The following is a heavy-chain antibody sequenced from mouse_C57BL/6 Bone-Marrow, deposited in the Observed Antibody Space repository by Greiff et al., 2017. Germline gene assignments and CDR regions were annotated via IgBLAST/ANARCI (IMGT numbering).Heavy chain of an antibody. Sequence: VQLQQPGAELVRPGTSVKLSCKASGYTFTSYWMHWVKQRPGQGLEWIGVIDPSDSYTNYNQKFKGKATLTVDTASSTAYMQLSSLTSEDSAFYYCARSFLDYWGQGTTLTVSS. CDR1: GYTFTSYW. CDR2: IDPSDSYT. V-gene: IGHV1-59*01. J-gene: IGHJ2*01. CDR3: ARSFLDY.